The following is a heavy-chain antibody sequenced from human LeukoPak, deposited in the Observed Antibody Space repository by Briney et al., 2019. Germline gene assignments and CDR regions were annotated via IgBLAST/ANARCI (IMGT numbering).Heavy chain of an antibody. J-gene: IGHJ6*03. Sequence: GGSLRLSCAASGFTFDDYGMSWVRQAPGKGLEWVSGIYWNGGSTGYADSVKGRFTISRDNAKNSLYLQMNSLRAEDTALYYCARVVVVPAAIGYYYYYMDVWGKGTTVTVSS. CDR3: ARVVVVPAAIGYYYYYMDV. D-gene: IGHD2-2*01. V-gene: IGHV3-20*04. CDR2: IYWNGGST. CDR1: GFTFDDYG.